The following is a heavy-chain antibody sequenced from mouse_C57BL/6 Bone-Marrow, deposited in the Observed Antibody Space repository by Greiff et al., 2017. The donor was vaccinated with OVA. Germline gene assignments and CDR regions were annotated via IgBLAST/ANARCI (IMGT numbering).Heavy chain of an antibody. CDR3: AREGNYGSSPAWFAY. CDR2: IYPGSGNT. D-gene: IGHD1-1*01. Sequence: QVQLKESGAELVRPGASVKLSCKASGYTFTDYYINWVKQRPGQGLEWSARIYPGSGNTYYNEKFKGKATLTAEKSSSTAYMQLSSLTSEDSAVYFCAREGNYGSSPAWFAYWGQGTLVTVSA. CDR1: GYTFTDYY. V-gene: IGHV1-76*01. J-gene: IGHJ3*01.